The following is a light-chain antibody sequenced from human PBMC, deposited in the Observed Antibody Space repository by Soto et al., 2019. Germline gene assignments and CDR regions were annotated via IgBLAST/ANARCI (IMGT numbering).Light chain of an antibody. CDR2: EVS. Sequence: QSALTQPASVSGSPGQSITISCTGTSSDVGAYNYVSWYQQEPGKAPKLMIYEVSNRPSGVPDRFSGSKSGKTASLTISGLHAEDEADYYCNSYTSSSTWVFGGGTKLTVL. V-gene: IGLV2-14*01. CDR3: NSYTSSSTWV. J-gene: IGLJ3*02. CDR1: SSDVGAYNY.